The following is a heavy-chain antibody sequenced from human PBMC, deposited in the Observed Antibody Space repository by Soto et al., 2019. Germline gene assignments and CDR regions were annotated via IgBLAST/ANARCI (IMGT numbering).Heavy chain of an antibody. D-gene: IGHD6-13*01. CDR2: ISGSGGST. CDR1: GFTFSSYA. J-gene: IGHJ4*02. CDR3: EGEIAAAGTPAFFDY. Sequence: GGSLRLSCAASGFTFSSYAMSWVRQAPGKGLEWVSAISGSGGSTYYADSVKGRFTISRDNSKNTLYLQMNSLRAEDTAVYYCEGEIAAAGTPAFFDYWGQGTLVTVSS. V-gene: IGHV3-23*01.